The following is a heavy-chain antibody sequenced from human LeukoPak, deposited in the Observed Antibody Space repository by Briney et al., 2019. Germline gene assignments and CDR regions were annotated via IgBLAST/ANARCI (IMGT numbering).Heavy chain of an antibody. D-gene: IGHD3-9*01. V-gene: IGHV3-74*01. Sequence: GGSLRLSCAASGFTFSSYEMNWVRQAPGKGLVWVSRINSDGSSTSYADSVKGRFTISRDNAKNTLYLQMNSLRAEDTAVYYCARVATYYDILTGQSQVEYYFDYWGQGTLVTVSS. J-gene: IGHJ4*02. CDR2: INSDGSST. CDR1: GFTFSSYE. CDR3: ARVATYYDILTGQSQVEYYFDY.